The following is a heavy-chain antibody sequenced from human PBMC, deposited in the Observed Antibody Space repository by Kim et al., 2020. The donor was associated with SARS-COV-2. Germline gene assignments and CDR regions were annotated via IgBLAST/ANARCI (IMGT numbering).Heavy chain of an antibody. D-gene: IGHD1-1*01. J-gene: IGHJ4*02. CDR2: ISGDGGST. CDR3: AKETLRPWERAVGGGLE. Sequence: GGSLRLSCAASGFTFDDYAMHWVRQAPGKGLEWVSLISGDGGSTYYADSVKGRFTISRDNSKNSLYLQMNSLRTEDTALYYCAKETLRPWERAVGGGLEWGQGTLVTVSS. V-gene: IGHV3-43*02. CDR1: GFTFDDYA.